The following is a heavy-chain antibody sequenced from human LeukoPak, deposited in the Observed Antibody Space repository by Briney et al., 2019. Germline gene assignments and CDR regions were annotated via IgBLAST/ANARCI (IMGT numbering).Heavy chain of an antibody. CDR3: AKGQFSGRYSAFDI. CDR1: GFTFSSYA. V-gene: IGHV3-23*01. D-gene: IGHD1-26*01. J-gene: IGHJ3*02. Sequence: GGSLRLSCAASGFTFSSYAMSWVRQAPGKGLEWVSGISDKGGITLYADSVKGRFTTSRDNSKNTLDLQMNSLRAEDTAVYYCAKGQFSGRYSAFDIWGQGTVVTVSS. CDR2: ISDKGGIT.